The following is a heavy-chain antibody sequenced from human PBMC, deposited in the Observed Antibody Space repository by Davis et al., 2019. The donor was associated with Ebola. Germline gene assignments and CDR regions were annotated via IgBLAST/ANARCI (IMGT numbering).Heavy chain of an antibody. CDR1: GGSFSGYY. CDR3: ARDGEDSNNWFDP. D-gene: IGHD2-15*01. V-gene: IGHV4-34*01. Sequence: PSETLSLTCAVYGGSFSGYYWSWIRQPPGKGLEWIGEINHSGSTNYNPSLKSRVTISVDTSKNQFSLKLSSVTAADTAVYYCARDGEDSNNWFDPWGQGTLVTVSS. J-gene: IGHJ5*02. CDR2: INHSGST.